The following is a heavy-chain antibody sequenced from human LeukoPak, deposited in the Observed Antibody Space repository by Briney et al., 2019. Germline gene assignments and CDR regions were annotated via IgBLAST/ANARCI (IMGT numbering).Heavy chain of an antibody. CDR2: IKEDGSEK. CDR1: GFTFSNYW. Sequence: PGGSLRLSCAASGFTFSNYWMSWVRQAPGKGLEWVANIKEDGSEKYYEDSVKGRFTISRDNSKNTLYLQMNSLRAEDTAVYYCARAMGGYDAFDIWGQGTMVTVSS. V-gene: IGHV3-7*01. CDR3: ARAMGGYDAFDI. J-gene: IGHJ3*02. D-gene: IGHD3-22*01.